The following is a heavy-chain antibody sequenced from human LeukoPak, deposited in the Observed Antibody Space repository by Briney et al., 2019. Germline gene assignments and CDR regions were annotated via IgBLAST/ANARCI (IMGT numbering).Heavy chain of an antibody. V-gene: IGHV3-30*02. Sequence: GGSLRLSCAASGFTFSSYGMHWVRQAPGKGLEWVTFIRYDGSNKYYADSVKGRFTISRDNAKNTLFLQMTSLRTEDTAIYYCAIGIDGAFNSWGQGTLVTVSS. J-gene: IGHJ4*02. CDR2: IRYDGSNK. CDR1: GFTFSSYG. D-gene: IGHD3-16*01. CDR3: AIGIDGAFNS.